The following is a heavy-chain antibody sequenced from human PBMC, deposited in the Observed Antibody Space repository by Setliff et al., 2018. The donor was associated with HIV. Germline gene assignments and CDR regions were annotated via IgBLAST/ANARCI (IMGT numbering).Heavy chain of an antibody. D-gene: IGHD2-15*01. CDR2: IYHSGST. Sequence: SETLSLTCAVSGYSISGGCYWGWIRQPPGKGLEWIGSIYHSGSTYYNPSLKSRVTISVDTSKNQFSLKLSSVTAADTAVYYCARDLVLLDLDCSGGSCYDQNWFDPWGQGTLVTVSS. V-gene: IGHV4-38-2*02. CDR3: ARDLVLLDLDCSGGSCYDQNWFDP. CDR1: GYSISGGCY. J-gene: IGHJ5*02.